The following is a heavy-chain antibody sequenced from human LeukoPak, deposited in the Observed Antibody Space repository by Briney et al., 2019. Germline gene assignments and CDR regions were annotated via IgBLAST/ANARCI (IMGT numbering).Heavy chain of an antibody. CDR3: AKLEGVATRYSEPVFDY. V-gene: IGHV3-30*18. CDR1: GFTFNSYG. J-gene: IGHJ4*02. Sequence: PGGSLRLSCAASGFTFNSYGMHWVRQAPGKGLEWVAVISYDGSNKYYADSVKGRFTISRDNSKNTLYLQMNSLRAEDTAVYYCAKLEGVATRYSEPVFDYWGQGTLVTVSS. D-gene: IGHD5-12*01. CDR2: ISYDGSNK.